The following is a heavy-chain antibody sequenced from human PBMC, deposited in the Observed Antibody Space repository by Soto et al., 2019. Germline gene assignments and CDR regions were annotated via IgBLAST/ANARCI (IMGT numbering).Heavy chain of an antibody. J-gene: IGHJ4*02. Sequence: GGSLRLSCAASGFTFSNAWMSWVRQAPGKGLEWVSAISGGGGQTYYLESVKGRFTISRDNSKNTVSLLLNSLRADDTAVYYCAKEGSPPFFQHWGQGTLVTVSS. V-gene: IGHV3-23*01. CDR2: ISGGGGQT. CDR3: AKEGSPPFFQH. CDR1: GFTFSNAW. D-gene: IGHD3-10*01.